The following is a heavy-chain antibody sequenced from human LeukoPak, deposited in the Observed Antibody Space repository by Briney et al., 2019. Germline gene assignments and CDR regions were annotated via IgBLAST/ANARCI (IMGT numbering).Heavy chain of an antibody. D-gene: IGHD3-10*01. V-gene: IGHV4-59*01. J-gene: IGHJ5*02. CDR1: GGSISSYY. CDR2: IYCSGST. Sequence: SETLSLTCTVAGGSISSYYWSWVRQPPGKGLEWVGYIYCSGSTNYNPSFKSRVTISVDTSKNQFSLKLSSVTAADSAVYCSANGDITSWFDPWGQGTLVTVSS. CDR3: ANGDITSWFDP.